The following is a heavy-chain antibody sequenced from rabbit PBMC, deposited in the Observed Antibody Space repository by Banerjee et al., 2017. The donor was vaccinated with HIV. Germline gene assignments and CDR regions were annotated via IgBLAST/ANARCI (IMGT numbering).Heavy chain of an antibody. CDR2: INTGSGST. J-gene: IGHJ4*01. CDR1: GFSLSSYD. Sequence: QSLEESGGDLVKPGASLTLTCKVSGFSLSSYDMSWVRQAPGKGLEWIACINTGSGSTYYASWAKGRFTNSKTSSTTVTLQMTSLTAADTATYFCARDFTLWGPDTLVTVS. CDR3: ARDFTL. V-gene: IGHV1S40*01.